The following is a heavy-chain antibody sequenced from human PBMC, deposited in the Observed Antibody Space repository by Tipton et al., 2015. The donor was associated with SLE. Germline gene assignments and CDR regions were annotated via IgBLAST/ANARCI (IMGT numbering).Heavy chain of an antibody. CDR1: GYTFTSYG. V-gene: IGHV1-18*01. D-gene: IGHD2-2*01. CDR3: ARSSPPQLPDYYYYYMDV. J-gene: IGHJ6*03. Sequence: QSRPEVKKPGASVKVSCKASGYTFTSYGISWVRQAPGQGLEWMGWISAYNGNTNYAQKLQGRVTMATDTSTSTAYMELRSLRSDDTAVYYCARSSPPQLPDYYYYYMDVWGKGTTVTVSS. CDR2: ISAYNGNT.